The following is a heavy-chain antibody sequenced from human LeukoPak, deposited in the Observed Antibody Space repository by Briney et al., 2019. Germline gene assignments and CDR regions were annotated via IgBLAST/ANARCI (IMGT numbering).Heavy chain of an antibody. Sequence: PSETLSLTCTVPGGSVSSGSYYWSWIRQPPGKGLEWIGYIYYSGSTNYNPSLKSRVTISVDTSKNQFSLKLSSVTAADTAVYYCARFNREDTTRFDPWGQGTLVTVSS. CDR1: GGSVSSGSYY. CDR2: IYYSGST. V-gene: IGHV4-61*01. CDR3: ARFNREDTTRFDP. D-gene: IGHD2-15*01. J-gene: IGHJ5*02.